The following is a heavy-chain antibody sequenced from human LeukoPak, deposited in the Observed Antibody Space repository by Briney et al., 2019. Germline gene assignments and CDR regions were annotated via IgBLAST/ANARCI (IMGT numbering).Heavy chain of an antibody. Sequence: PSETLSLTCTVSGGSISSYSWSWIRQPPGKGLEWIGYISPSGSTIYNPSLKSRVTMSIDTSRSQFSLNLSSATAADTAMFYCARLHRHYCDSIGYYLLDGFDIWGQGTMVTISS. CDR2: ISPSGST. D-gene: IGHD3-22*01. J-gene: IGHJ3*02. V-gene: IGHV4-4*09. CDR1: GGSISSYS. CDR3: ARLHRHYCDSIGYYLLDGFDI.